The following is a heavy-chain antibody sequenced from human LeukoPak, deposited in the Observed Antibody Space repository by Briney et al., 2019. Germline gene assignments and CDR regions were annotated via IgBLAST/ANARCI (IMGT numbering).Heavy chain of an antibody. CDR1: GGSISSYY. CDR2: IYYSGST. D-gene: IGHD3-10*01. Sequence: PSETLSLTCTVSGGSISSYYWTWIRQPPGRGLEWIGYIYYSGSTNYNPSLKSRVTISVDTSNSQFSLKLSSVTAADTAVYYCARGPPGGQFDPWGQGTLVTVSS. J-gene: IGHJ5*02. V-gene: IGHV4-59*01. CDR3: ARGPPGGQFDP.